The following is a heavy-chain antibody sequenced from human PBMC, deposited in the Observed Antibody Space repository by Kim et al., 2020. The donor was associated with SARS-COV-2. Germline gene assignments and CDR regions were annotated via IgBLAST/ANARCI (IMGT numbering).Heavy chain of an antibody. Sequence: SETLSLTCTVSGDSISPYYWSWIRKPPGKGLEWIGYIYYSGSTNYNPSLKSRVTISLDTSKNQFSLKVTSVTAADTAVYYCARGMSRGDMQELHTFDIWGQGTMVTVSS. V-gene: IGHV4-59*01. CDR3: ARGMSRGDMQELHTFDI. D-gene: IGHD2-15*01. J-gene: IGHJ3*02. CDR2: IYYSGST. CDR1: GDSISPYY.